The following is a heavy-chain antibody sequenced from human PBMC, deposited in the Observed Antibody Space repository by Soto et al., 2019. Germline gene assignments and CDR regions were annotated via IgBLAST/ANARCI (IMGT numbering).Heavy chain of an antibody. Sequence: GGSLRLSCAASGFTFSSYGMHWVRQAPGKGLEWVAVISYDGSNKYYADSVKGRFTISRDNSKNTLYLQMNSLRAEDTAVYYCAKLVPPFDYWGQGTLVTVSS. V-gene: IGHV3-30*18. CDR2: ISYDGSNK. CDR3: AKLVPPFDY. CDR1: GFTFSSYG. J-gene: IGHJ4*02.